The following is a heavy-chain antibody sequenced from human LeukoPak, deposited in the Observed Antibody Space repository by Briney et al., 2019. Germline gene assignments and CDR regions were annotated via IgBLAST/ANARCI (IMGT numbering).Heavy chain of an antibody. CDR2: IIPIFGTA. Sequence: SVKVSCKASGGTFSSYAISWVRQAPGQGLEWMGGIIPIFGTANYAQKSQGRVTITTDESTSTAYMELSSLRSEDTAVYYCARLASGSYAKDYWGQGTLVTVSS. CDR1: GGTFSSYA. J-gene: IGHJ4*02. CDR3: ARLASGSYAKDY. V-gene: IGHV1-69*05. D-gene: IGHD1-26*01.